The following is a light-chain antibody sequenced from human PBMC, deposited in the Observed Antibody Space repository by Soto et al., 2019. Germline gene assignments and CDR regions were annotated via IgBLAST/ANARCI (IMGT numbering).Light chain of an antibody. J-gene: IGLJ1*01. CDR2: EVF. CDR1: SSDVGTYNL. V-gene: IGLV2-23*02. CDR3: GANVGLNTYV. Sequence: QSALTQPASVSGSPGQSITISCTGTSSDVGTYNLVSWYQQLPGKVPKLLIYEVFKRPSGVSDRFSGSKSGNTASLTISGLQDEDEGDYHCGANVGLNTYVFGTGTKVTVL.